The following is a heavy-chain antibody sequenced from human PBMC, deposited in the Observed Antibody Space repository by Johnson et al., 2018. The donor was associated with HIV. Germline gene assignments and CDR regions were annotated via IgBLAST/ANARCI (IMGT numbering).Heavy chain of an antibody. J-gene: IGHJ3*02. D-gene: IGHD3-16*02. V-gene: IGHV3-13*01. CDR3: ARGLMITFGGVIVPYVFDI. CDR2: IGTAGDT. Sequence: MLLVESGGGLVQPGGSLRLSCAASGFTFSSYDMHWVRQATGKGLEWVSAIGTAGDTYYPGSVKGRFTISRENAKNSLYLQMNSLRAGDTAVYYCARGLMITFGGVIVPYVFDIWGQGTMVTVSS. CDR1: GFTFSSYD.